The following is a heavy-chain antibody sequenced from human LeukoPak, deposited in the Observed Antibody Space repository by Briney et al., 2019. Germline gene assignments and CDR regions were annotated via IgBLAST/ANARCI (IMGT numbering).Heavy chain of an antibody. V-gene: IGHV4-34*01. CDR3: ARRGGSGSHYFDY. J-gene: IGHJ4*02. CDR1: GGSFRGYY. Sequence: SETLSLTCAVYGGSFRGYYWSWLRQPPGKGLEWIGEINHSGSTNYNPSLKSRVTISVDTSKNQFSLKLSSVTAADTAVYYCARRGGSGSHYFDYWGQGTLVTVSS. CDR2: INHSGST. D-gene: IGHD3-10*01.